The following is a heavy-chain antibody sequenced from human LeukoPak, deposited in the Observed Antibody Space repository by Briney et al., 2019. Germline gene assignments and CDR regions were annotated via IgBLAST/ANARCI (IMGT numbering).Heavy chain of an antibody. CDR1: GFTVSSNH. D-gene: IGHD2-2*01. J-gene: IGHJ4*02. CDR3: ARERVVVPAAFFDY. Sequence: GGSLRLSCAASGFTVSSNHMSWVRQAPGKGLEWVSVIYSGGSTYYADSVKGRFTISRDNSKNTLYLQMNSLRAEDTAVYYCARERVVVPAAFFDYWGQGTLVTVSS. CDR2: IYSGGST. V-gene: IGHV3-66*02.